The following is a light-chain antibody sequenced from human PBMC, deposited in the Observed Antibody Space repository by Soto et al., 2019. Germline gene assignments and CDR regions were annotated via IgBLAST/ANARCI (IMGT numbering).Light chain of an antibody. V-gene: IGKV1-39*01. CDR1: QSIGNN. Sequence: DIRMTQSPVSLSASVGDRVTITCRASQSIGNNLNWYQQKSGEVPKLLIYSASSLQSGVPSRFSGSASGTDFTLSISNLQPEDFATYYCQQSFRPHITFGQGTRVEIK. CDR2: SAS. CDR3: QQSFRPHIT. J-gene: IGKJ5*01.